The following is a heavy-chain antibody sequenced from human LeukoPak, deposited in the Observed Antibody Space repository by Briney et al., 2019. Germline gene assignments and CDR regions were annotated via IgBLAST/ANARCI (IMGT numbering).Heavy chain of an antibody. V-gene: IGHV1-2*02. J-gene: IGHJ4*02. Sequence: ASVKVSSKASGYTFTGYYMHWVRQAPGQGLEWMGWINPNSGGTNYAQKFQGRVTMTRDTSISTAYMELSRLRSDDTAVYYCARNLDMITFGGVIVVFDYWGQGTLVTVSS. CDR3: ARNLDMITFGGVIVVFDY. D-gene: IGHD3-16*02. CDR1: GYTFTGYY. CDR2: INPNSGGT.